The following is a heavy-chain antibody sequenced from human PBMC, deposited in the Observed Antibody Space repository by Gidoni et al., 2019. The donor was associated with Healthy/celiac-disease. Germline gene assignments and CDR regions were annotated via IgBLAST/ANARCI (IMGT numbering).Heavy chain of an antibody. J-gene: IGHJ6*02. CDR1: GYTFTSYD. Sequence: QVQLVQSGAAVKKPGASVKVSCRASGYTFTSYDMHWVRQAPGQGLEWMGIINPSGGSTSYAQKFQGIVTRTRDTSTSTVYMELSSLRSEDTAVYYCAGRGYSYGPGYYYGMDVWGQGTTVTVSS. CDR3: AGRGYSYGPGYYYGMDV. CDR2: INPSGGST. V-gene: IGHV1-46*01. D-gene: IGHD5-18*01.